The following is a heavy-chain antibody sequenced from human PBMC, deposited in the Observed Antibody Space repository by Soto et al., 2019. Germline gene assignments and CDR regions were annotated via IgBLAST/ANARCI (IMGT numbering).Heavy chain of an antibody. J-gene: IGHJ4*02. D-gene: IGHD1-20*01. Sequence: GESLKISCKGSGYSFTSYWIGWVRQMPGKGLEWMGIIYPGDSDTRYSPSFQGQVTISADKSISTAYLQWSSLKASDTAMYYCARQAYRAASISGVVDYGGQGTLVTVS. V-gene: IGHV5-51*01. CDR3: ARQAYRAASISGVVDY. CDR1: GYSFTSYW. CDR2: IYPGDSDT.